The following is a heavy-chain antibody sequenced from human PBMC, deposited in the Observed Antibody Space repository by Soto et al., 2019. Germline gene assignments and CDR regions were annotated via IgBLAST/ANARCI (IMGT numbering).Heavy chain of an antibody. V-gene: IGHV3-53*01. CDR1: GFTVSSNY. CDR3: ARGHYYDCSGSTRDY. Sequence: EVQLVESGGGLIQPGGSLRLSCAASGFTVSSNYMSWVRQAPGKGLEWVSVIYSGGSTYYADSVKGRFTISRDNSKNTLYLQMNSLRAEETAVYYCARGHYYDCSGSTRDYWGQGTLVTVSS. J-gene: IGHJ4*02. D-gene: IGHD3-22*01. CDR2: IYSGGST.